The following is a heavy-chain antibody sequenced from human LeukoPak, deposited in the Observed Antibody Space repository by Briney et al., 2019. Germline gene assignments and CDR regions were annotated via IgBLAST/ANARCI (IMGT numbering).Heavy chain of an antibody. Sequence: GGSLRLSCAASGFAFSVYAMSWLRQPPGKGLEWVSTINANSGTTSYAASVRGRFTISTDTSKNTLYLQLNTLRADDTATYYCAKPISGGLAVTADWFHPWGQGTLVVVS. D-gene: IGHD6-19*01. CDR1: GFAFSVYA. CDR2: INANSGTT. V-gene: IGHV3-23*01. CDR3: AKPISGGLAVTADWFHP. J-gene: IGHJ5*01.